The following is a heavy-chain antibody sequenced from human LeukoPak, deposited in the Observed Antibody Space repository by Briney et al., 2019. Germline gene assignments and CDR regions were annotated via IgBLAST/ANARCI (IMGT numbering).Heavy chain of an antibody. D-gene: IGHD2-15*01. CDR2: IYYSGST. CDR3: AREGECSGGSCYPNDAFDI. CDR1: GGSISSYY. V-gene: IGHV4-59*01. J-gene: IGHJ3*02. Sequence: SETLSLTCTVSGGSISSYYWSWVRQPPGKGREWIGYIYYSGSTNYNPSLKSRVTISVDTSKNQFSLQLSSVTAADTAVYYCAREGECSGGSCYPNDAFDIWGQGTMVTVSS.